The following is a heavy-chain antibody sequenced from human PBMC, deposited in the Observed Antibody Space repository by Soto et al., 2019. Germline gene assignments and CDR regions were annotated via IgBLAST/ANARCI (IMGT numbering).Heavy chain of an antibody. J-gene: IGHJ4*02. CDR1: VGSFRGFY. CDR2: INDSGST. V-gene: IGHV4-34*01. CDR3: ARGVGATLFDY. D-gene: IGHD1-26*01. Sequence: PSETLSLTCASYVGSFRGFYWSWIRQPPGKGLEWIGEINDSGSTNYNPSLKSRVTISVDTSKNQFSLKLSSVTAADTAVYYCARGVGATLFDYWGQGTLVTVSS.